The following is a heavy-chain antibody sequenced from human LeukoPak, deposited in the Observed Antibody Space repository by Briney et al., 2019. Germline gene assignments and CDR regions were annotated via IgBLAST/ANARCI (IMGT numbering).Heavy chain of an antibody. CDR1: GVTFSNAW. CDR3: ITMVRGVSYV. V-gene: IGHV3-15*01. Sequence: GGSLRLSCAASGVTFSNAWMSWVRQAPGKDLEWFGRIKSKTDGRTTDYAAPVKGRFTISRDDSKNKLYLQINSLKPEDTAVYYCITMVRGVSYVWGKGTTVTISS. CDR2: IKSKTDGRTT. J-gene: IGHJ6*04. D-gene: IGHD3-10*01.